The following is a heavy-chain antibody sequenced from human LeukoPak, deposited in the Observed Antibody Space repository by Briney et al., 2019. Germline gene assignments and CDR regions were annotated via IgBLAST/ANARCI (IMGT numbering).Heavy chain of an antibody. CDR3: ARDYNSGGYYFDY. V-gene: IGHV4-34*11. Sequence: SETLSLTCAVYGGSFSGYYWGWIRQPPGKGLEWIGSKYYSGNTYYNPSLKSRVTISVDSSKNQFSLRLSSVTAADTAIYYCARDYNSGGYYFDYWGQGTLVTVSS. CDR1: GGSFSGYY. CDR2: KYYSGNT. J-gene: IGHJ4*02. D-gene: IGHD5-12*01.